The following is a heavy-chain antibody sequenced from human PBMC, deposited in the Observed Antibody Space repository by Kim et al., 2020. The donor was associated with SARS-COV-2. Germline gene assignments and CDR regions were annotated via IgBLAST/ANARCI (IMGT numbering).Heavy chain of an antibody. CDR2: IKYDGSEK. Sequence: GGSLRLSCAASGFTFSSYWMSWVRQAPGKGLEWVANIKYDGSEKYYVDSVKGRVSISSDNAKNSLYLQMNSLRGEDTAVYYCARMLHNYAFDYWGQGTLV. J-gene: IGHJ4*02. D-gene: IGHD3-16*01. CDR3: ARMLHNYAFDY. V-gene: IGHV3-7*03. CDR1: GFTFSSYW.